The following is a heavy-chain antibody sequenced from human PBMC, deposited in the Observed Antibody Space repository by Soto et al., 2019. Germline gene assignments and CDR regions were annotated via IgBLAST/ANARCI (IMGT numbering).Heavy chain of an antibody. J-gene: IGHJ6*02. D-gene: IGHD3-10*01. Sequence: GESLKISCKGSGYSFTSYWIGWVRQMPGKGLEWMGIIYPGDSDTRYSPSFQGQVTISADKSISTAYLQWSSLKASDTAMYYCARHLFYVSGSYGYRVYGMDVRGQRTTVTVSS. CDR2: IYPGDSDT. CDR3: ARHLFYVSGSYGYRVYGMDV. V-gene: IGHV5-51*01. CDR1: GYSFTSYW.